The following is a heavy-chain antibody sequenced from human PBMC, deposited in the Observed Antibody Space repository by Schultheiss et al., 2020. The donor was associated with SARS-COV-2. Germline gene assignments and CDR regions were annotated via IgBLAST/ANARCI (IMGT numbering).Heavy chain of an antibody. Sequence: GGSLRLSCKSSGYSFTSYWIGWVRQMPGKGLEWMGIIYPGNSDTRYSPSFQGQVTISADKSISTAYLQWSTLKASDTAMYYCARSGYSFGSYYYNIMDVWGQGTTVTVSS. D-gene: IGHD5-18*01. CDR1: GYSFTSYW. J-gene: IGHJ6*02. V-gene: IGHV5-51*01. CDR2: IYPGNSDT. CDR3: ARSGYSFGSYYYNIMDV.